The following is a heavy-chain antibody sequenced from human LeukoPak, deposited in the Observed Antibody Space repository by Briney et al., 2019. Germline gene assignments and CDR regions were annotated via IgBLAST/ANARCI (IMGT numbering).Heavy chain of an antibody. D-gene: IGHD1-26*01. CDR1: GFTFSSYG. CDR3: AKLAEVGATTPFDY. Sequence: GGSLRLSCAASGFTFSSYGMHWVRQAPGKGLEWVAVISYDGSNKYYADSVKGRFTISRDNSKNTLYLRMNSLRAEDTAVYYCAKLAEVGATTPFDYWGQGTLVTVSS. CDR2: ISYDGSNK. V-gene: IGHV3-30*18. J-gene: IGHJ4*02.